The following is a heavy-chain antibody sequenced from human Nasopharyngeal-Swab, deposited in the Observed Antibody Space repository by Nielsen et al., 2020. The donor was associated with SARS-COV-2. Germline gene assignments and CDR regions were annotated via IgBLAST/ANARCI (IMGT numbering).Heavy chain of an antibody. D-gene: IGHD2-15*01. CDR2: IIPIFGTA. CDR3: AAPSAGSCYCPYYYYYMDV. CDR1: GYTFTSYA. J-gene: IGHJ6*03. V-gene: IGHV1-69*13. Sequence: SVKVSCKASGYTFTSYAMNWVRQAPGQGLEWMGGIIPIFGTANYAQKFQGRVTITADESTSTAYMELSSLRSEDTAVYYCAAPSAGSCYCPYYYYYMDVWGKGTTVTVSS.